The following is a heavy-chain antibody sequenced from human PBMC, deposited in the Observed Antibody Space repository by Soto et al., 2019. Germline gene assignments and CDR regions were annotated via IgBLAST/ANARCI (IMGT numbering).Heavy chain of an antibody. CDR3: ARCRIQLRDYYYYGMDV. V-gene: IGHV4-34*01. CDR1: GGSFSGYY. Sequence: SETLSLTCAVYGGSFSGYYWSWIRQPPGKGLEWIGEINHSGSTNYNPSLKSRVTISVDTSKNQFSLKLSSVTAADTAVYYCARCRIQLRDYYYYGMDVWGQGTTVNVSS. CDR2: INHSGST. D-gene: IGHD5-18*01. J-gene: IGHJ6*02.